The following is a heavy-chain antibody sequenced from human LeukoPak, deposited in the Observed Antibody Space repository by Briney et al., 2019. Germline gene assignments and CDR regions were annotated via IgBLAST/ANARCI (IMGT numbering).Heavy chain of an antibody. CDR1: GYNFRNYG. CDR2: ITAGNGNT. D-gene: IGHD5-18*01. Sequence: ASVKVSCKASGYNFRNYGIGWVRQAPRQGLEWMGWITAGNGNTNYAQKVQGRVTMTTDTSTSTAYMELRSLRSDGTAVYFCARDSARGYSYGYNAFDIWGQGTMVTVSS. V-gene: IGHV1-18*01. J-gene: IGHJ3*02. CDR3: ARDSARGYSYGYNAFDI.